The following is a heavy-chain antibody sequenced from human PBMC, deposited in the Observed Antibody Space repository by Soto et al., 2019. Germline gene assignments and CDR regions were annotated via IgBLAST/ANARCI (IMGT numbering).Heavy chain of an antibody. CDR1: GGSISSYY. Sequence: PSETLSLTCTVSGGSISSYYWSWIRQPPGKGLEWIGYIYYSGSTNYNPSLKSRVTISVDTSKNQFSLKLSSVTAADTAVYYCARARRGYPYAFDIWGQGTMVTVSS. CDR3: ARARRGYPYAFDI. CDR2: IYYSGST. V-gene: IGHV4-59*01. J-gene: IGHJ3*02. D-gene: IGHD3-22*01.